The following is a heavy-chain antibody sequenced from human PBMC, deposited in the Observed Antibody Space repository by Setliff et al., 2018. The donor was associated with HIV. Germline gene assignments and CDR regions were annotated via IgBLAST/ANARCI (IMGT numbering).Heavy chain of an antibody. CDR3: AREPAGSGSGSFGF. J-gene: IGHJ4*02. Sequence: ASVTVSCKASGYIFTMYTMYWVRQAPGQRLEWMGRINTVNGNTKYSQNFQGRVTITRDTSANTANMELSSLRSEDTAVYYCAREPAGSGSGSFGFWGQGTPVTVSS. CDR2: INTVNGNT. CDR1: GYIFTMYT. V-gene: IGHV1-3*04. D-gene: IGHD3-10*01.